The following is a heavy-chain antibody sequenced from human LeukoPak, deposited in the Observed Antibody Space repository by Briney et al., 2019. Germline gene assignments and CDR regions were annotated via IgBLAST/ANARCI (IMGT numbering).Heavy chain of an antibody. CDR1: GGTFSSYA. CDR2: IIPIFGTA. J-gene: IGHJ6*03. V-gene: IGHV1-69*05. CDR3: ARCGRDYYYYMDV. Sequence: GASVKVSCKASGGTFSSYAISWVRQAPGQGLERMGGIIPIFGTANYAQKFQGRVTITTDESTSTAYMELSSLRSEDTAVYYCARCGRDYYYYMDVWGKGTTVTVSS.